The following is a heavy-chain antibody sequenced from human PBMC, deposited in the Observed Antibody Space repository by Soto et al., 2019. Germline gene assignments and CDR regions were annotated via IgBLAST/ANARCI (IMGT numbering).Heavy chain of an antibody. CDR2: IYYSGGT. D-gene: IGHD3-10*01. CDR1: GVSLSSSFYY. CDR3: ERPYGSGKWGEFAY. V-gene: IGHV4-39*01. Sequence: ASETLSVTCSVAGVSLSSSFYYLDWIRQPPGKGLEWIGSIYYSGGTYYNPSLKSRVTISVDTSKNQFSLKLSSVTAADTAVYYCERPYGSGKWGEFAYWGQGTVVTVSS. J-gene: IGHJ4*02.